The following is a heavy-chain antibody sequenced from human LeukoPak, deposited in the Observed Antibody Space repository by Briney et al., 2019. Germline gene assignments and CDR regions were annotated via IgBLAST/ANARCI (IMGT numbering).Heavy chain of an antibody. V-gene: IGHV3-23*01. CDR3: AKGAYSSSWYENWFDP. CDR1: GFTFSTYN. Sequence: GGSLRLSCAVSGFTFSTYNMNWVRQAPGKGLEWVSAISGSGGSTYYADSVKGRFTISRDNSKNTLYLQMNSLRAEDTAVYYCAKGAYSSSWYENWFDPWGQGTLVTVSS. J-gene: IGHJ5*02. D-gene: IGHD6-13*01. CDR2: ISGSGGST.